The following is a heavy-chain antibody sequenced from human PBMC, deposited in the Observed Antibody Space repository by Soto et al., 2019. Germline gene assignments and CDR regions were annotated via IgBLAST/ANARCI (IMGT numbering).Heavy chain of an antibody. CDR3: AKEGGSRIGHYTLHDH. CDR2: ISYDGSKQ. CDR1: KFTFSSFA. D-gene: IGHD3-3*01. V-gene: IGHV3-30-3*02. Sequence: QVHLVESGGGVVQPGTSVRLSCAASKFTFSSFAMHWVRLTPVKGLEWVASISYDGSKQYYADSVKGRFTISRDNSKNTLYLQMNSLRDDDTAVYYCAKEGGSRIGHYTLHDHWGQGTLVTVSS. J-gene: IGHJ4*02.